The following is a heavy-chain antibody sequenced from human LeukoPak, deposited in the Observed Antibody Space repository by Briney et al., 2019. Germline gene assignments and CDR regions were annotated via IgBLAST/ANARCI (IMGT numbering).Heavy chain of an antibody. CDR2: IYPGDSDT. Sequence: GESLKISCEGSGYSFTNYWIGWVRQMPGRGLEWMGIIYPGDSDTRYSPSFQGQVTISADKSRSTAYLQWSGLKASDTATYYCARLEGYRSRVGRYWGQGTLVTVSS. J-gene: IGHJ4*02. CDR3: ARLEGYRSRVGRY. D-gene: IGHD6-19*01. V-gene: IGHV5-51*01. CDR1: GYSFTNYW.